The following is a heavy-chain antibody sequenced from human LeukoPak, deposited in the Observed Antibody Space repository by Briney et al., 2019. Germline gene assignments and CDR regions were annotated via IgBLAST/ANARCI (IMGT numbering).Heavy chain of an antibody. Sequence: GGSLRLCCAASGFTFSSYSMNWVRQAPGQGLEWVSYISSSSSTIYYADSVKGRFTISRDNAKNSLYLQMSSLRAEDTAVYYCARADCGGDCYFVDDYWGQGTLVTVSS. CDR3: ARADCGGDCYFVDDY. J-gene: IGHJ4*02. D-gene: IGHD2-21*02. CDR2: ISSSSSTI. CDR1: GFTFSSYS. V-gene: IGHV3-48*01.